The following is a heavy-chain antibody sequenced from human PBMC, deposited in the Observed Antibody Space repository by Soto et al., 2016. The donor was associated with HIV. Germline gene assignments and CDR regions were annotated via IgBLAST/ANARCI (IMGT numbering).Heavy chain of an antibody. V-gene: IGHV3-74*03. CDR3: VRGLMTGNNNRPTKDY. J-gene: IGHJ4*02. Sequence: EVQLVESGGVLVQPGGSLRLSCAASRFIFKNSWMHWVRQIPGKGLVWVARINNDGSSSAYADSVKGRFTISRDNAKNMLYLQMRSLSADDTAVYYCVRGLMTGNNNRPTKDYWGQGTLVTVSS. CDR2: INNDGSSS. CDR1: RFIFKNSW.